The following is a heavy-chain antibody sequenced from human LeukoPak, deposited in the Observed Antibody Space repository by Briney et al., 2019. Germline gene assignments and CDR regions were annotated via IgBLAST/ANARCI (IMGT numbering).Heavy chain of an antibody. Sequence: ASVKVSCKASGYTFTSYDINWVRQATGQGLEWMGWMNPNSGNTGYAQKFQGRVTMTRNTSISTAYMELSGLRSEDTAVYYCARDPSQGGDFWGENGKDVWGQGTTVTVSS. V-gene: IGHV1-8*01. CDR2: MNPNSGNT. D-gene: IGHD3-16*01. CDR1: GYTFTSYD. CDR3: ARDPSQGGDFWGENGKDV. J-gene: IGHJ6*02.